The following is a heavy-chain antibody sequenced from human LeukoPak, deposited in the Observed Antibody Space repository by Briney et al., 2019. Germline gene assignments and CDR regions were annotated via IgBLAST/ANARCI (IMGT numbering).Heavy chain of an antibody. CDR1: GYTFTAYY. D-gene: IGHD6-19*01. Sequence: ASVKVSCMASGYTFTAYYMHWVRQGPGQRLEWMGCVKTNSGGTNDSQKCQDRVTMTRDTCISTAYVEPHRLRSDDTAVHYCATAPLTVYSSGSYSFDYWGQGALVTVSS. J-gene: IGHJ4*02. CDR3: ATAPLTVYSSGSYSFDY. CDR2: VKTNSGGT. V-gene: IGHV1-2*02.